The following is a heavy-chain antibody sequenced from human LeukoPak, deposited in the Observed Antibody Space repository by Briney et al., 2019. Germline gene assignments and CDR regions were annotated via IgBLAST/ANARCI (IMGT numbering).Heavy chain of an antibody. V-gene: IGHV4-59*06. CDR3: ARDARYCSSTSCYAGGIHY. D-gene: IGHD2-2*01. CDR1: GGSISSYY. CDR2: IYYSGST. J-gene: IGHJ4*02. Sequence: SETLSLTCTVSGGSISSYYWSWIRQHPGKGLEWIGYIYYSGSTYYNPSLKSRVTISVDTSKNRFSLKLGSVTAADTAVYYCARDARYCSSTSCYAGGIHYWGQGTLVTVSS.